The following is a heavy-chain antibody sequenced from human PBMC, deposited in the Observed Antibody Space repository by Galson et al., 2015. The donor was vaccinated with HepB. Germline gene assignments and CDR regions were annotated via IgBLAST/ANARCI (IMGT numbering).Heavy chain of an antibody. J-gene: IGHJ5*02. CDR3: ARDNRRFLEWLLKGKRTINWFDP. D-gene: IGHD3-3*01. CDR1: GYTFTGYY. Sequence: SVKVSCKASGYTFTGYYMHWVRQAPGRGLEWMGWINPNSGGTNYAQKFQGRVTMTRDTSISTAYMELSRLRSDDTAVYYCARDNRRFLEWLLKGKRTINWFDPWGQGTLVTVSS. CDR2: INPNSGGT. V-gene: IGHV1-2*02.